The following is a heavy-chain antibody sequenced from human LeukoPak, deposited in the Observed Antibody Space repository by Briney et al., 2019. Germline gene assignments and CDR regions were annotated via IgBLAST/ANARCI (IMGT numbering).Heavy chain of an antibody. CDR1: GFTFSSFE. CDR3: ARERPAGYGYNY. J-gene: IGHJ4*02. Sequence: GGSLRLSCAASGFTFSSFEMYWVRQGPGGGLEWISYISSNSSSIYYADSVKGSFTISRDNAKNSLYLQMNSLSAEDTAFYYCARERPAGYGYNYWGQGTLVTVSS. D-gene: IGHD5-18*01. V-gene: IGHV3-48*03. CDR2: ISSNSSSI.